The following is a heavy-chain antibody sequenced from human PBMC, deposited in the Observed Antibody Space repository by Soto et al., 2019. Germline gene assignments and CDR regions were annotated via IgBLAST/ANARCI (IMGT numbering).Heavy chain of an antibody. CDR1: GGTFSSYA. CDR3: ASLDYYVSSSYHVTDELWDFDL. D-gene: IGHD3-22*01. J-gene: IGHJ2*01. V-gene: IGHV1-69*01. Sequence: QVQLVQSGAEVKKPGSSVKVSCKASGGTFSSYAISWVRQAPGQGLERMGGIIPIFGTANYAQKFQGRVTITADESTSTAYMELSSLRSEDTAVYYCASLDYYVSSSYHVTDELWDFDLWGRGTLVTVSS. CDR2: IIPIFGTA.